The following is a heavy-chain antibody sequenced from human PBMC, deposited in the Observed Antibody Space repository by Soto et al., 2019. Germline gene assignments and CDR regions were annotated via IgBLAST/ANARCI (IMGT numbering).Heavy chain of an antibody. CDR1: GGSFSGYY. V-gene: IGHV4-34*01. Sequence: QVQLQQWGAGLLKPSETLSLTCAVYGGSFSGYYWSWIRQPPGKGLEWIGEINHSGSTNYNPSLKSRVTISVDTSKNQFSLKLSSVTAADTAVYYCARGIAGAHLGWFDPWGQGTLVTVSS. CDR2: INHSGST. J-gene: IGHJ5*02. CDR3: ARGIAGAHLGWFDP. D-gene: IGHD6-13*01.